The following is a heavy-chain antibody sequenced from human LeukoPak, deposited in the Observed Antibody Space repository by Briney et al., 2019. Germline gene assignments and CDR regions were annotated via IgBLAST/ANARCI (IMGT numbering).Heavy chain of an antibody. J-gene: IGHJ6*03. CDR1: GFTFSSYS. D-gene: IGHD2/OR15-2a*01. CDR3: ASRTTSYYYYYMDV. V-gene: IGHV3-48*01. CDR2: ISSSSSTI. Sequence: GGSLRLSCAASGFTFSSYSMNWVRQAPGKGLEWVSYISSSSSTIYYADSVKGRFTISRDNAKNSLYLQMNGLRAEDTAVYYCASRTTSYYYYYMDVWGKGTTVTVSS.